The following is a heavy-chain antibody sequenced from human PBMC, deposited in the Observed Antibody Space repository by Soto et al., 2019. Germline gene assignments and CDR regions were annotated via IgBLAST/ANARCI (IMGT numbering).Heavy chain of an antibody. Sequence: QVQLVESGGGVVQPGRSLRLSCAASGFTFSSYAMHWVRQAPGKGLEWVAVISYDGSNKYYADSVKGRFTISRDNSKNTLYLQMNSLRAEDTAVYYCARAPDCGGDCYYYGMDVWVQGTTVTVSS. CDR1: GFTFSSYA. CDR3: ARAPDCGGDCYYYGMDV. CDR2: ISYDGSNK. J-gene: IGHJ6*02. V-gene: IGHV3-30-3*01. D-gene: IGHD2-21*01.